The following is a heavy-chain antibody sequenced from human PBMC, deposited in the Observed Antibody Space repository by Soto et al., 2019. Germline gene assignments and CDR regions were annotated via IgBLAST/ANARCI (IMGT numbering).Heavy chain of an antibody. CDR3: ARMRCNYRLFDY. Sequence: SGPTLVNPTQTLTLTCTFSGFSLSTSGMCVSWIRQPPGKALEWLALIDWDDDKYYSTSLKTRLTISKDTSKNQVVLTMTNMDHVDTATYYCARMRCNYRLFDYWGQGTLVTVSS. CDR1: GFSLSTSGMC. V-gene: IGHV2-70*01. D-gene: IGHD4-4*01. J-gene: IGHJ4*02. CDR2: IDWDDDK.